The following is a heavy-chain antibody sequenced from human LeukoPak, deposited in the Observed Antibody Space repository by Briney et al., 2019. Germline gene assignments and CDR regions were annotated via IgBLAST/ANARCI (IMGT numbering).Heavy chain of an antibody. D-gene: IGHD6-13*01. CDR3: ARGVIAAGGIDFDY. CDR2: INHSGST. Sequence: PSETLSLTCTVSGGSISSYSYNWGWIRQPPGKGLEWIGEINHSGSTNYNPYLKSRVTISLYTTKCQFYLKVRYVTAPDTAVYYCARGVIAAGGIDFDYWGQGTLVTVSS. V-gene: IGHV4-39*07. J-gene: IGHJ4*02. CDR1: GGSISSYSYN.